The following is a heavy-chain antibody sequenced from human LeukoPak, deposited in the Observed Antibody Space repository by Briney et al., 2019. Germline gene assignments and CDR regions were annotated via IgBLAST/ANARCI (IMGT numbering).Heavy chain of an antibody. CDR1: GGTFSGYA. CDR2: VIPIFGTA. V-gene: IGHV1-69*05. J-gene: IGHJ5*02. D-gene: IGHD6-6*01. Sequence: GASVKVSCKASGGTFSGYAISWVRQAPGQGLEWMGGVIPIFGTANYAQKFQGRVTITTDESTSTAYMELSSLRSEDTAVYYCARDAGMAGRPPGNWFDPWGQGTLVTVSS. CDR3: ARDAGMAGRPPGNWFDP.